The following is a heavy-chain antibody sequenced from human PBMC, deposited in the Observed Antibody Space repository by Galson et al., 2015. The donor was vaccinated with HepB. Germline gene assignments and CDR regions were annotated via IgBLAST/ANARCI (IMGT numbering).Heavy chain of an antibody. CDR3: ARDNYDFWSGYPTYYYYYYMDV. J-gene: IGHJ6*03. CDR2: ISYDGSNK. V-gene: IGHV3-30-3*01. CDR1: GFTFSSYA. Sequence: SLRLSCAASGFTFSSYAMHWVRQAPGKGLEWVAVISYDGSNKYYADSVKGRFTISRDNSKNTLYLQMNSLRAEDTAVYYCARDNYDFWSGYPTYYYYYYMDVWGKGTTVTVSS. D-gene: IGHD3-3*01.